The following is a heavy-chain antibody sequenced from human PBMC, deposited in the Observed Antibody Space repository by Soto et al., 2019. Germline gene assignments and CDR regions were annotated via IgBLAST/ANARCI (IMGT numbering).Heavy chain of an antibody. V-gene: IGHV3-30*03. CDR2: ISYDGSNK. J-gene: IGHJ4*02. CDR3: VRDEFGLGIDY. CDR1: GFTFSSYG. Sequence: GGSLRLSCAASGFTFSSYGMHWVRQAPGKGLEWVAVISYDGSNKYYADSVKGRFTISRDNSKNTLYLQMNSLRAEDTAVYYCVRDEFGLGIDYWGLGTLVTVSS. D-gene: IGHD3-16*01.